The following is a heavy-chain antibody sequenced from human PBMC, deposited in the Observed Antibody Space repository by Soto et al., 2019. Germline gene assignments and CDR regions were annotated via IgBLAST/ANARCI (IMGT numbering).Heavy chain of an antibody. D-gene: IGHD3-3*01. Sequence: ASETLSLTCAVSGYSISSGYYWGWIRQPPGKGLEWIGSIYHSGSTYYNPSLKSRVTISVDTSKNQFSLKLSSVTAADTAVYYCARVPVITIFGVVIAGYFDYWGQGTLVTVSS. V-gene: IGHV4-38-2*01. CDR1: GYSISSGYY. CDR3: ARVPVITIFGVVIAGYFDY. J-gene: IGHJ4*02. CDR2: IYHSGST.